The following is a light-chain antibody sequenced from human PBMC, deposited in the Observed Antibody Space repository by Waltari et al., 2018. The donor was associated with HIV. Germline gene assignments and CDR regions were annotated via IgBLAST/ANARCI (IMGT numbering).Light chain of an antibody. CDR2: GAS. CDR1: QSVSSNF. J-gene: IGKJ1*01. V-gene: IGKV3-20*01. CDR3: HQYGRSPTA. Sequence: EYVLTQSPGTLSLSPGERATLSCRASQSVSSNFLAWYQQKVGQAPRLLIYGASTRATGIPDRFSGSGSGTDFILTIISLEPEDFAVYYCHQYGRSPTAFGQGTKVEIK.